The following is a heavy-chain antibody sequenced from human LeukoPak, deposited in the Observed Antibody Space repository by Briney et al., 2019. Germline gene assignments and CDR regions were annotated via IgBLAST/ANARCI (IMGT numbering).Heavy chain of an antibody. V-gene: IGHV1-18*01. CDR1: GGTFSSYA. CDR3: ARAPGLLPLDY. J-gene: IGHJ4*02. D-gene: IGHD2-21*02. Sequence: GASVKVSCKASGGTFSSYAISWVRQAPGQGLEWMGWISAYNGNTNYAQKLQGRVTMTTDTSTSTAYMELRSLRSDDTAVYYCARAPGLLPLDYWGQGTLVTVSS. CDR2: ISAYNGNT.